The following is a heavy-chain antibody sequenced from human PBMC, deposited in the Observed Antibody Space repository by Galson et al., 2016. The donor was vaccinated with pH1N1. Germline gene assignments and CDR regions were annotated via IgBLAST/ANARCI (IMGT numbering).Heavy chain of an antibody. V-gene: IGHV5-51*01. CDR3: AREDPSGFSSH. Sequence: QSGAEVKKSGESLKISCEASGSTFTDYWIGWVRQTPGTGLEWIGIIYPRDSATRYRPSFQGHVTFSAAESISSAYLQWSSLKASDSGIYYCAREDPSGFSSHWGQGTLVTVSS. J-gene: IGHJ4*02. D-gene: IGHD3-22*01. CDR2: IYPRDSAT. CDR1: GSTFTDYW.